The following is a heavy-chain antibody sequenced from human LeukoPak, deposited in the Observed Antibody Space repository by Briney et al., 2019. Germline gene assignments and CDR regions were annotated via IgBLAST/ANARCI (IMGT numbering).Heavy chain of an antibody. J-gene: IGHJ4*02. Sequence: GGSLRLSCAASGFTFSSYGITWFRQAPGKVLEWVSSISSSGSYIYHADSVKGRFTISRDNAKNSLYLQMHSLRAEDTAVYYCARCPPRDSGGYTQYYFDYWGQGTLVTVSS. CDR1: GFTFSSYG. V-gene: IGHV3-21*01. D-gene: IGHD3-3*01. CDR3: ARCPPRDSGGYTQYYFDY. CDR2: ISSSGSYI.